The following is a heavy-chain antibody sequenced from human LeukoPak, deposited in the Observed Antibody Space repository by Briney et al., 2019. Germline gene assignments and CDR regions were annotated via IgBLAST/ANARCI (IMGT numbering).Heavy chain of an antibody. CDR2: IYTSGST. Sequence: SQTLSLTCTVSGGSISSGSYYWSWIRQPAGKGLEWIGRIYTSGSTNYNPSLKSRVTISVDTSKNQFSLKLSSVTAADTAVYYCARGHITRGSNWLYFDYWGQGTLVTVSS. V-gene: IGHV4-61*02. J-gene: IGHJ4*02. CDR1: GGSISSGSYY. CDR3: ARGHITRGSNWLYFDY. D-gene: IGHD1-20*01.